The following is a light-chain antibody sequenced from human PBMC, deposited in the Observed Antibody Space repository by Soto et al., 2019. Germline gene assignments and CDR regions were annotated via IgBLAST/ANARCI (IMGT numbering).Light chain of an antibody. V-gene: IGKV1-33*01. J-gene: IGKJ5*01. Sequence: DIQMTQSPSSLSSSILYIFTISCQASQDIGNFLNWYQQKPGKAPYLLIYDASNLDTGVSSRFNGRGSGRQFSITITSLQPDDVATYFCQQYGSLPITFGQGTRLEIK. CDR3: QQYGSLPIT. CDR2: DAS. CDR1: QDIGNF.